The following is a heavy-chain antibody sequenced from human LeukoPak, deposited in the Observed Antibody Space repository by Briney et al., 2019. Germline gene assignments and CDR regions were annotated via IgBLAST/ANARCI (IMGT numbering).Heavy chain of an antibody. Sequence: GASVKVSCKASGYTFTGYYMHWVRQAPGQGLEWMGWINPNSGGTNYAQKFQGRVTMTRDTSTSTAYMELRSLRSDDTAVYYCARVYYGSGKGAFDIWGQGTMVTVSS. CDR3: ARVYYGSGKGAFDI. J-gene: IGHJ3*02. CDR1: GYTFTGYY. V-gene: IGHV1-2*02. D-gene: IGHD3-10*01. CDR2: INPNSGGT.